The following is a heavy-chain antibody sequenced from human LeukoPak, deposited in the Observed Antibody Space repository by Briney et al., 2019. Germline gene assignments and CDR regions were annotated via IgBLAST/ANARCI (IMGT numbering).Heavy chain of an antibody. CDR2: IPYDGSDK. J-gene: IGHJ4*02. D-gene: IGHD4-17*01. CDR3: AKGLGDYDDFRLGF. Sequence: GVSLRLSCAASIFSFGTFGFHWVRQAPGKGLEWVAFIPYDGSDKYYADSVKGRFTVSRDNSKNTLYLHMNSLRVEDTAVYYCAKGLGDYDDFRLGFWGQGTLVTVSS. V-gene: IGHV3-30*02. CDR1: IFSFGTFG.